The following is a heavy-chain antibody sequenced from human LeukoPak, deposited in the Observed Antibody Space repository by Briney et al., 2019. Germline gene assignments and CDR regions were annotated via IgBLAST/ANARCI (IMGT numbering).Heavy chain of an antibody. J-gene: IGHJ4*02. CDR1: GGSFSGYY. D-gene: IGHD2-2*01. Sequence: SETLSLTCAVYGGSFSGYYWSWIRQPPGKGLEWIGEINHSGSTNYNPSLKSRVTISVDTSNQFSLKLTSVTAADTAVYYCARQSCRSAACLNLLDYWGQGTLVTVSS. CDR3: ARQSCRSAACLNLLDY. CDR2: INHSGST. V-gene: IGHV4-34*01.